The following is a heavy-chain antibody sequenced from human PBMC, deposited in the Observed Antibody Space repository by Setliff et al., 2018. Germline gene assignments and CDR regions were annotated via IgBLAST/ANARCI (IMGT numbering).Heavy chain of an antibody. J-gene: IGHJ4*02. CDR3: ARVESMVRGKNILRHFDY. CDR2: ISGHTGNT. CDR1: GYTFTNYG. D-gene: IGHD3-10*01. V-gene: IGHV1-18*01. Sequence: ASVKVSCKASGYTFTNYGITWVRQAPGQGLEWMGWISGHTGNTYYAEKLQGRVTMTTDTSTSTAYMELRSLTSDDTAVYYCARVESMVRGKNILRHFDYWGQGIQVTVSS.